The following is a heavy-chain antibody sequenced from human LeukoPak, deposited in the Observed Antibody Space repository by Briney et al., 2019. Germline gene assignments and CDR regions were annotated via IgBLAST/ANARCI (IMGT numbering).Heavy chain of an antibody. V-gene: IGHV4-59*01. Sequence: SETLSLTCTVSGGSISRYYWSWIRQPPGKGLEWIGYIYYSGSTNYNPSLKSRVTISVDTSKNQFSLKLSSVTAADTAVYYCARESLTDYYDSSGYVDYWGQGTLVTVSS. CDR1: GGSISRYY. CDR3: ARESLTDYYDSSGYVDY. D-gene: IGHD3-22*01. CDR2: IYYSGST. J-gene: IGHJ4*02.